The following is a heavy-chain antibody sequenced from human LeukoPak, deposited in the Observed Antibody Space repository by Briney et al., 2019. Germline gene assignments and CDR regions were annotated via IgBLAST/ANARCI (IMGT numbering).Heavy chain of an antibody. J-gene: IGHJ4*02. CDR2: IGGSTSTI. V-gene: IGHV3-48*01. CDR1: GFIFSDYS. Sequence: PGGSLRLSCAASGFIFSDYSMNWVRQAPGKGLEWLSYIGGSTSTISYADSVKGRFTISRDNAKNSLYLQMDSLRAEDTAVYYCARDHNWGFDYWGQGSLVAVSS. D-gene: IGHD3-16*01. CDR3: ARDHNWGFDY.